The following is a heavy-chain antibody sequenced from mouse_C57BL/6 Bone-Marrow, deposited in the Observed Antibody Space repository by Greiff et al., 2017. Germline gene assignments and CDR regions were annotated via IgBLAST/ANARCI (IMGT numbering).Heavy chain of an antibody. Sequence: QVQLQQPGAELVKPGASVKLSCKASGYTFTSYWMHWVKQRPGQGLEWIGMIHPNSGSTNYNEKFKSKATLTVDKSSSTAYMQLSSLTSEDSAGYYCASRGSSYWYFDVWGTGTTVTVSS. CDR2: IHPNSGST. CDR1: GYTFTSYW. D-gene: IGHD1-1*01. J-gene: IGHJ1*03. V-gene: IGHV1-64*01. CDR3: ASRGSSYWYFDV.